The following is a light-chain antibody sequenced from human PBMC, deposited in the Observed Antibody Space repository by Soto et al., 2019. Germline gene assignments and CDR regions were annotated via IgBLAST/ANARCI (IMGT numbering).Light chain of an antibody. CDR1: QSVSSSY. CDR3: QQYDSSPLT. CDR2: GAS. V-gene: IGKV3-20*01. J-gene: IGKJ1*01. Sequence: EIVLTQSPGTLSLSPGERATLSCRASQSVSSSYLAWYQQKPGQAPRLLIYGASSRATGIPDRFSGSGSGTDFTRTISRLEPEDFAVYYGQQYDSSPLTFGQGTKVEIK.